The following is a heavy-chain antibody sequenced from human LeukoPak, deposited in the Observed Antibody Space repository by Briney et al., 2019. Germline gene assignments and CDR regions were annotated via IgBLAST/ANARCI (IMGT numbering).Heavy chain of an antibody. Sequence: SETLSLTCTVSGGSISSYYWSWIRQPPGKGLEWIGYIYYSGSTNYNPSLKSRVTISVDTSKNQFSLKLSSVTAADTAVYYCARDSGDYGPGLLDYWGQGTLVTVSS. D-gene: IGHD4-17*01. CDR3: ARDSGDYGPGLLDY. CDR2: IYYSGST. V-gene: IGHV4-59*12. J-gene: IGHJ4*02. CDR1: GGSISSYY.